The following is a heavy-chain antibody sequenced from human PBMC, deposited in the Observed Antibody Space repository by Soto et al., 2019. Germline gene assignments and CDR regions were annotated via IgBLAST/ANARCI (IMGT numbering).Heavy chain of an antibody. Sequence: QVQLMESGPGLVKPSQTLSLVCSVSGGAITSGGYFWTWIRQLPGKGLEWIGYINSSGFSYYRPSLKSRVTISVDTSQNQFSLKLNSVTAADTAVYYCARDRVRMGFDSWGQGTLVTVSS. D-gene: IGHD2-15*01. CDR3: ARDRVRMGFDS. J-gene: IGHJ4*02. CDR1: GGAITSGGYF. V-gene: IGHV4-31*03. CDR2: INSSGFS.